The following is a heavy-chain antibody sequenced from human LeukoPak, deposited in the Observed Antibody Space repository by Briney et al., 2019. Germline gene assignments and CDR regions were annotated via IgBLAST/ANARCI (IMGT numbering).Heavy chain of an antibody. D-gene: IGHD6-19*01. CDR1: GGSISNYY. V-gene: IGHV4-59*01. Sequence: SETLSLTCTVSGGSISNYYWSWIRQPPGKGLEWIGYIYYSGSTNYNPSLKSRVTISVDTSKNQFSLKLSSVTAADTAVYYCARDLHIAVAGLYYYYGMDVWGQGTTVTVSS. J-gene: IGHJ6*02. CDR3: ARDLHIAVAGLYYYYGMDV. CDR2: IYYSGST.